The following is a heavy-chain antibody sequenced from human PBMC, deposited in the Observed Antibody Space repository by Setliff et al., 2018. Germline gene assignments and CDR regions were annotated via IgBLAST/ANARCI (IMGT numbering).Heavy chain of an antibody. V-gene: IGHV1-8*02. CDR1: GYPFTSYD. J-gene: IGHJ6*04. CDR2: LNPSCGDT. CDR3: ARGRTRTSTIFGIVSLSS. D-gene: IGHD3-3*01. Sequence: GASVKVSCKASGYPFTSYDIHWLRLTSGQGLEWMGWLNPSCGDTGFATKFQGRVTVTRDTSISTAYMELSSLTSEDTAVYYCARGRTRTSTIFGIVSLSSWGDGTTVTAPQ.